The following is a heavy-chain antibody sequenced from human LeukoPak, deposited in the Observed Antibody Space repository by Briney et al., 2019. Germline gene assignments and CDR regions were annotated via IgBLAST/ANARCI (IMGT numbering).Heavy chain of an antibody. D-gene: IGHD1-26*01. CDR1: GYTFTGYY. V-gene: IGHV1-8*03. Sequence: GASVKVSCKASGYTFTGYYMHWVRQAPGQGLEWMGWINPNSGNTGYAQKFQGRVTITRSTSISTAYLELSRLRSDDTAVYYCARNGWELLPDSFFDYWGQGTLVTVSS. J-gene: IGHJ4*02. CDR3: ARNGWELLPDSFFDY. CDR2: INPNSGNT.